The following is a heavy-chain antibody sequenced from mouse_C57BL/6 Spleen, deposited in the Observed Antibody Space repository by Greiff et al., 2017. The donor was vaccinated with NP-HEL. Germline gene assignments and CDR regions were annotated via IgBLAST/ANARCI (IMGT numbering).Heavy chain of an antibody. CDR3: ARSYYGSSYVGY. Sequence: VKLQQPGAELVMPGASVKLSCKASGYTFTSYWMHWVKQRPGQGLEWIGEIDPSDSYTNYNQKFKGKSTLTVDKSSSTAYMQLSSLTSEDSAVYYCARSYYGSSYVGYWGQGTLVTVSA. CDR1: GYTFTSYW. CDR2: IDPSDSYT. J-gene: IGHJ3*01. D-gene: IGHD1-1*01. V-gene: IGHV1-69*01.